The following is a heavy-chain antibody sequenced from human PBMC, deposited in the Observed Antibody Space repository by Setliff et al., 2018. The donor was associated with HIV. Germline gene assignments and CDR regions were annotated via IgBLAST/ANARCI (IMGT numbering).Heavy chain of an antibody. CDR3: ARDWGYIAATPDY. D-gene: IGHD5-12*01. CDR1: GYTFTTYY. CDR2: INPSSTST. J-gene: IGHJ4*02. V-gene: IGHV1-46*01. Sequence: ASVKVSCKASGYTFTTYYIHWVRQAPGQGLEWMGIINPSSTSTNYAQRFQGRVTMTRDTSTSTVYMELSSLRSEDTAIYYCARDWGYIAATPDYWGQGTRVTVSS.